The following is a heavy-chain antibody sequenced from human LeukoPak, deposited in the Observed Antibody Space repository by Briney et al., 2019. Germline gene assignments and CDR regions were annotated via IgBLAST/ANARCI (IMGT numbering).Heavy chain of an antibody. J-gene: IGHJ4*02. Sequence: SETLSLTCAVYGGSFSGYYWSWIRQPPGKGLEWIGEINHSGSTNYNPSLKSRVTISVDTSKNQFSLKLSSVTAADTAVYYCAARPISIAVAGTVDYWGQGTLVTVSS. CDR3: AARPISIAVAGTVDY. D-gene: IGHD6-19*01. CDR1: GGSFSGYY. V-gene: IGHV4-34*01. CDR2: INHSGST.